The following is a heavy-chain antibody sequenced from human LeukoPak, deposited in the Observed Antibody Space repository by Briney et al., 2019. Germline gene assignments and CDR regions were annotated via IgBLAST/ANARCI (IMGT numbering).Heavy chain of an antibody. D-gene: IGHD5-12*01. Sequence: SVTVSVTCTVSGGSISSSSYYWDWIRQPPGKGLEWIGNLSDSESTYYNPSLKSRVNICGDTTKNQFSLKLNSVTAADAAVYYCARHPRPGYSAYEKPFDIWGQGTMVTVPS. CDR1: GGSISSSSYY. CDR2: LSDSEST. CDR3: ARHPRPGYSAYEKPFDI. J-gene: IGHJ3*02. V-gene: IGHV4-39*01.